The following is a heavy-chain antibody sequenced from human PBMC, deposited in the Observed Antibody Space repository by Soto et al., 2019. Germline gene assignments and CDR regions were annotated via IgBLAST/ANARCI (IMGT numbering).Heavy chain of an antibody. CDR2: MNPNSGNT. J-gene: IGHJ5*02. Sequence: QVQLVQSGAEVKKPGASVKVSCKASGYTFTSYDINWVRQATGQGLEWMGWMNPNSGNTGYAQKLQGRVTMTRNTSISTAYMDLSSLRSEDTAVYYCARAEQWQDWFDPWGQGTLVTVSS. V-gene: IGHV1-8*01. D-gene: IGHD6-19*01. CDR3: ARAEQWQDWFDP. CDR1: GYTFTSYD.